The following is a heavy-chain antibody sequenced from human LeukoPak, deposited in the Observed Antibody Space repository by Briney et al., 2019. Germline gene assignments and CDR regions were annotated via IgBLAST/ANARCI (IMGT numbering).Heavy chain of an antibody. CDR2: ISGSGGST. V-gene: IGHV3-23*01. J-gene: IGHJ4*02. CDR1: AFNFKDYA. Sequence: GGSLRLSCAASAFNFKDYAMSWVRQAPGKGLEWVSAISGSGGSTYYADSVKGRFTISRDNSKNTLYLQMNSLRAEDTAVYYCAKIGDYYDSSGPDYWGQGTLVTVSS. CDR3: AKIGDYYDSSGPDY. D-gene: IGHD3-22*01.